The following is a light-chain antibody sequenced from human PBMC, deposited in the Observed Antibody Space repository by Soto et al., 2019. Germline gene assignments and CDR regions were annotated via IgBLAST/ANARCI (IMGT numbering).Light chain of an antibody. CDR1: QSISSSY. Sequence: EIVLTQSPGTLSLSPGERATLSCRASQSISSSYLAWYKQKPGQAPRLLIYAASTRATGIPDRFSGSGSGTDFTLTINRLEHDDLALYCCQQCGCSPLFTFGPGTRVDIK. CDR3: QQCGCSPLFT. V-gene: IGKV3-20*01. J-gene: IGKJ3*01. CDR2: AAS.